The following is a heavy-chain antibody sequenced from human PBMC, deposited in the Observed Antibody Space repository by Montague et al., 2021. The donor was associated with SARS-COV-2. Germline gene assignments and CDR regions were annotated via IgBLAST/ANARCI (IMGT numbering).Heavy chain of an antibody. Sequence: SETLSLTCSVSSGSIISSGYYWGWLRPPPGKELEWIGNIYYSGTTYYNPSIQSRGTISADTSKNHLSLRLSSVTAADTAVYFCARVMIRGVTTPFDYWGQGSQVTVSA. CDR2: IYYSGTT. V-gene: IGHV4-39*02. CDR1: SGSIISSGYY. J-gene: IGHJ4*02. D-gene: IGHD3-10*01. CDR3: ARVMIRGVTTPFDY.